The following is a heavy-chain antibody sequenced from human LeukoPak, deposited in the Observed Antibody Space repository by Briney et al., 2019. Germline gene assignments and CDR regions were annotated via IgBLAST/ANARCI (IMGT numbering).Heavy chain of an antibody. CDR2: IYYSGST. V-gene: IGHV4-31*03. CDR3: ARGLIAAAGAYFDY. CDR1: GGSISSGGYY. J-gene: IGHJ4*02. D-gene: IGHD6-13*01. Sequence: SETLSLTCTVSGGSISSGGYYWSWIRQHPGKGLGWIGYIYYSGSTYYNPSLKSRVTISVDTSKNQFSLKLSSVTAADTAVYYCARGLIAAAGAYFDYWGQGTLVTVSS.